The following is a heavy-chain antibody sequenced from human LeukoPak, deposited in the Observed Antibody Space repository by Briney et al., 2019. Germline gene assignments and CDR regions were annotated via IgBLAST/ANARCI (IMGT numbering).Heavy chain of an antibody. CDR2: ISAYNGNT. CDR3: ARGGITMVRGVTPAPDY. D-gene: IGHD3-10*01. V-gene: IGHV1-18*04. Sequence: ASVKVTFKASGYTFTSYGISWLRQAPGQGLEWMGWISAYNGNTSYAQKLQGRVTMTTDTSTSTAYMELRSLRSDDTAVYYCARGGITMVRGVTPAPDYWGQGTLVTVSS. J-gene: IGHJ4*02. CDR1: GYTFTSYG.